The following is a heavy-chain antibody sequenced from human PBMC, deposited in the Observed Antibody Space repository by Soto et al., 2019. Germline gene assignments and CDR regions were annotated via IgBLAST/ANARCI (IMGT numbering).Heavy chain of an antibody. CDR1: GYTFTSYD. CDR2: MNPNSGNT. V-gene: IGHV1-8*01. CDR3: ARGNVYDSSSWYWWFDP. J-gene: IGHJ5*02. Sequence: ASVKVSCKASGYTFTSYDINWVRQATGQGLEWMGWMNPNSGNTGYAQKFQGRVTMTRNTSISTAYMELSSLRSEDTAVYYCARGNVYDSSSWYWWFDPWGQGTLVTVSS. D-gene: IGHD6-13*01.